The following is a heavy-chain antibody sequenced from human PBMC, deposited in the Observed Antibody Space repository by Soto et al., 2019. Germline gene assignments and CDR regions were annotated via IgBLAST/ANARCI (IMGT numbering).Heavy chain of an antibody. CDR2: IYSGGTT. D-gene: IGHD2-2*01. CDR3: SRRAYPSHY. Sequence: EVQLVESGGGLVQPGGSLRLSCAVSGFTVGNNYMSWVRQAPGKGLEWVSLIYSGGTTGYADSVKGRFTISRDSSRNTVYLQMNSVKADDTAVYYCSRRAYPSHYWGQGTLVTVSS. J-gene: IGHJ4*02. CDR1: GFTVGNNY. V-gene: IGHV3-66*01.